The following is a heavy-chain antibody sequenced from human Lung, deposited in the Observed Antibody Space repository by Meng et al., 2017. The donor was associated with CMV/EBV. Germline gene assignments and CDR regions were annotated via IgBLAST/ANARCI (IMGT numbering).Heavy chain of an antibody. CDR1: GFSFRGNY. CDR2: IYTGGIRSDADT. CDR3: ARREMYGYKEVLSTFNI. V-gene: IGHV3-66*02. Sequence: VGSLRLPCAASGFSFRGNYMGGMRQAPGRGLEGFPVIYTGGIRSDADTDYVDSAKCRFTISRDKSENTLYVQMDNLRREVTAVYYCARREMYGYKEVLSTFNIWGQGTRVT. D-gene: IGHD5-12*01. J-gene: IGHJ3*02.